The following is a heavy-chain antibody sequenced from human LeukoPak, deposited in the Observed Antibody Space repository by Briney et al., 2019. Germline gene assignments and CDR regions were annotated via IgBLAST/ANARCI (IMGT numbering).Heavy chain of an antibody. CDR2: MSGSGDEI. CDR3: AQYGQRLPEY. J-gene: IGHJ4*02. D-gene: IGHD6-19*01. V-gene: IGHV3-23*01. CDR1: GFTFGNYF. Sequence: GGSLRLSCAASGFTFGNYFMNWFRQAPGKGLGWVSVMSGSGDEIHYADSVEGRFSISRDNSKNILFLQMNSLTVDDTAVYFCAQYGQRLPEYWGQGALVTVS.